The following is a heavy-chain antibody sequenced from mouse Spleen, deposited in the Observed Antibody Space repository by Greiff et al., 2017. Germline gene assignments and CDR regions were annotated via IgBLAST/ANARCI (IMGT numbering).Heavy chain of an antibody. CDR3: SGYYYGGSYWYFDV. D-gene: IGHD1-1*01. V-gene: IGHV1-72*01. Sequence: QVQLQQPGAELVKPGASVKLSCKASGYTFTSYWMHWVKQRPGRGLEWIGRIDPNSGGTKHNEKFKSKATLTVDKPSSTAYMQLSSLTSEDSAVYYCSGYYYGGSYWYFDVWGAGTTVTVSS. CDR2: IDPNSGGT. J-gene: IGHJ1*01. CDR1: GYTFTSYW.